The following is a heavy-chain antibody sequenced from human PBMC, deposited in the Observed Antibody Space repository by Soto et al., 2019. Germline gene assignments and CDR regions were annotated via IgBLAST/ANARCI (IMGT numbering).Heavy chain of an antibody. Sequence: VKGSRKASGYTISGYYMRCVRQTPGQGFEWMGWINPNSGGINYAQKFQGWVTMTRDTSISTAYMELRRLRSDDTAVYYCARDSGSRAYYYYHGMEVWAQGTTVTV. CDR1: GYTISGYY. J-gene: IGHJ6*02. CDR3: ARDSGSRAYYYYHGMEV. D-gene: IGHD6-13*01. V-gene: IGHV1-2*04. CDR2: INPNSGGI.